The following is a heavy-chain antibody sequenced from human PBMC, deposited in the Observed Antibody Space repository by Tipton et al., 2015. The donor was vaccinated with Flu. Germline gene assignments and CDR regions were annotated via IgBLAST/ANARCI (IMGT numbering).Heavy chain of an antibody. D-gene: IGHD3-22*01. CDR2: IGGTVGHT. J-gene: IGHJ3*02. CDR3: ATTYYLGYYLDAFDI. V-gene: IGHV3-23*01. CDR1: GFTFSSYA. Sequence: SLRLSCAASGFTFSSYAMSWVRQAPGKGLEWVSVIGGTVGHTYYADSVKGRFTISRDDSKNTLYLQMNSLRAEDTAVYYCATTYYLGYYLDAFDIWGQGTMVTVSS.